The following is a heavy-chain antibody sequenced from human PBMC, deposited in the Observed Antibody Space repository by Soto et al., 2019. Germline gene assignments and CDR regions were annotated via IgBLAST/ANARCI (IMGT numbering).Heavy chain of an antibody. CDR1: GGSISNGDYY. D-gene: IGHD6-13*01. J-gene: IGHJ4*02. CDR2: IYHSGST. CDR3: ARLTGGAAGNFDY. Sequence: PSETLSLTCIVSGGSISNGDYYWNWIRQLPGKGLEWIGYIYHSGSTYNNPSLKSRVTISVDTSKNQFSLKLSSVTAADTAVYYCARLTGGAAGNFDYWGQGTLVTVSS. V-gene: IGHV4-31*03.